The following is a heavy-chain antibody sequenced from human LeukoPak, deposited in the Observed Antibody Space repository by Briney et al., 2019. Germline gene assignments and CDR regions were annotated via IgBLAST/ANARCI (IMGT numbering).Heavy chain of an antibody. CDR1: GFTFSSYL. CDR3: ARNIAAHYYYYMDV. V-gene: IGHV3-74*01. CDR2: INSDGSST. J-gene: IGHJ6*03. Sequence: PGGSLRLSCAASGFTFSSYLMHWVRQAPGKGLVWVSRINSDGSSTSYADSVKGRFTISRDNAKNTLYLQMNSLRAEDTAVYYCARNIAAHYYYYMDVWGKGTTVTVSS. D-gene: IGHD6-13*01.